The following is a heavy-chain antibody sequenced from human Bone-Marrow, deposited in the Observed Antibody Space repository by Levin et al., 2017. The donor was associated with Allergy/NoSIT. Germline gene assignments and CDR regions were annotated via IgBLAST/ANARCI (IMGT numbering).Heavy chain of an antibody. CDR1: GFNFEEYA. CDR2: ITWNANTI. CDR3: AKDKDTVVIQYYDS. D-gene: IGHD3-22*01. Sequence: GGSLRLSCAASGFNFEEYAMHWVRQAPGRGLEWVATITWNANTIAYADSVKGRFIISRDNAKNSLYLQMNSLRPDDTALYFCAKDKDTVVIQYYDSWGQGTLVTVSS. V-gene: IGHV3-9*01. J-gene: IGHJ4*02.